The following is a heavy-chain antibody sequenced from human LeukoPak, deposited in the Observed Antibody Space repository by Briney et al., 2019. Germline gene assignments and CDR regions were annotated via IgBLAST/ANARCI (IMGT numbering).Heavy chain of an antibody. CDR2: IIPIFGTA. CDR3: ARGEVATMTYYYYYMDV. V-gene: IGHV1-69*05. D-gene: IGHD5-12*01. J-gene: IGHJ6*03. CDR1: GGTFSSYA. Sequence: SVKVSCKASGGTFSSYAISWVRQAPGQGLEWMGGIIPIFGTANYAQKFQGRVTITTDESTSTAYTELSSLRSEDTAVYYCARGEVATMTYYYYYMDVWGKGTTVTVSS.